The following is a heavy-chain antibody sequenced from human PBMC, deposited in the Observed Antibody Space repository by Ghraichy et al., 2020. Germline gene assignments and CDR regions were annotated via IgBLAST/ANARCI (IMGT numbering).Heavy chain of an antibody. CDR2: IRSKANSYAT. Sequence: GGSLRLSCAASGFTFSGSAMHWVRQASGKGLEWVGRIRSKANSYATAYAASVKGRFTISRDDSKNTAYLQMNSLKTEDTAVYYCTRHYKSPRYYYDSRLRPDYYYYYYMDVWGKGTTVTVSS. CDR3: TRHYKSPRYYYDSRLRPDYYYYYYMDV. J-gene: IGHJ6*03. D-gene: IGHD3-22*01. V-gene: IGHV3-73*01. CDR1: GFTFSGSA.